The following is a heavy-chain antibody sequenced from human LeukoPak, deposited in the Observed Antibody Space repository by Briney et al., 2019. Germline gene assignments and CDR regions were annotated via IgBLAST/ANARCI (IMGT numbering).Heavy chain of an antibody. CDR2: INSDGSST. CDR1: GFTFSTFW. CDR3: ARLVITGRLDP. J-gene: IGHJ5*02. Sequence: GGSLRLSCAASGFTFSTFWMHWVRQAPGKGLVWVSGINSDGSSTTYADSVKGRFTISRDNAKNTLYLQMNSLRAEDTAVYYCARLVITGRLDPWGQGTLVTVSS. D-gene: IGHD1-26*01. V-gene: IGHV3-74*03.